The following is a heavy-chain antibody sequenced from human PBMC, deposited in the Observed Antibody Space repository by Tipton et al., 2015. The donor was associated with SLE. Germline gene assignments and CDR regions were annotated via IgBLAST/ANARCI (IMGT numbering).Heavy chain of an antibody. V-gene: IGHV1-69*01. CDR3: ARLVGATTGASFDY. J-gene: IGHJ4*02. CDR1: GGTFSSYA. Sequence: QSGAEVKKPGSSVKVSCKASGGTFSSYAISWVRQAPGQGLEWMGGVIPIFGTANYAQKFQGRVTITADESTSTAYMELSSLRSEDAAVYYCARLVGATTGASFDYWGQGTLVTVSS. D-gene: IGHD1-26*01. CDR2: VIPIFGTA.